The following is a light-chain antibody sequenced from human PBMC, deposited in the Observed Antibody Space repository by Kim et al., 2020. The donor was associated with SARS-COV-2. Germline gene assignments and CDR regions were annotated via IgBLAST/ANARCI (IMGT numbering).Light chain of an antibody. CDR2: AAS. J-gene: IGKJ3*01. CDR3: QQSYITPFT. V-gene: IGKV1-39*01. Sequence: ASVVDSVTCPCRTTQSISRHLNWYQQKPGRAPKLLISAASTLQGGVPSRFSGSGSETDFTLTISSLQPEDFATYFCQQSYITPFTFGPGTKVDIK. CDR1: QSISRH.